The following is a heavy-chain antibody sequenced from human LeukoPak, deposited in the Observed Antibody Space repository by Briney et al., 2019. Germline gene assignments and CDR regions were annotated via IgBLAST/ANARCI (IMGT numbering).Heavy chain of an antibody. CDR1: GGSISSYY. J-gene: IGHJ6*02. CDR3: ARGSGSYGSDYYYGMDV. CDR2: IYYSGST. D-gene: IGHD1-26*01. Sequence: SETLSLTCTVSGGSISSYYWSWIRQPPGKGLEWIGYIYYSGSTNYNPSLKSRVTISLDTSKNQFSLKLSSVTAADTAVYYCARGSGSYGSDYYYGMDVWGQGTTVTVPS. V-gene: IGHV4-59*08.